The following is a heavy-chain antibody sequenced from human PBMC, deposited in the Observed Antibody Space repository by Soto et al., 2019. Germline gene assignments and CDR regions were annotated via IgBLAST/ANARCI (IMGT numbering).Heavy chain of an antibody. J-gene: IGHJ4*02. V-gene: IGHV4-59*01. CDR3: ARYRREAVAGYTLDN. D-gene: IGHD6-13*01. Sequence: WTWIRQPPGKGLEWIGYVYNSGSTNYNPSLKSRVTISEDTSKSQFSLKVNSMTAADTAVYYCARYRREAVAGYTLDNWGQGILVIVSS. CDR2: VYNSGST.